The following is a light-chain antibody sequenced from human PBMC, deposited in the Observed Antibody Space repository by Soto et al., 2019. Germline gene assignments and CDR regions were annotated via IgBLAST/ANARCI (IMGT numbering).Light chain of an antibody. CDR3: QEDYYWCPMT. Sequence: EIGMPLTPDSLTVSLAGKATISCKSRQSVLYSSNNKNCGAGYQQKPAQDPRILINCAASRATGIPVRFSCSWSRKEVTLIIISWQHSDYAVYYFQEDYYWCPMTFGGGTKVDIK. CDR1: QSVLYSSNNKNC. V-gene: IGKV4-1*01. CDR2: CAA. J-gene: IGKJ4*01.